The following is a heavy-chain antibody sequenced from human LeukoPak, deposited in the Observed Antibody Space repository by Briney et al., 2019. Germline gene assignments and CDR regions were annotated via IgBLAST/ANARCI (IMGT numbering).Heavy chain of an antibody. J-gene: IGHJ4*02. CDR3: ARDPYYDSSGYSYYFDY. V-gene: IGHV1-2*02. CDR2: INPNSGGT. D-gene: IGHD3-22*01. CDR1: GGTFSSYA. Sequence: ASVKVSCKASGGTFSSYAISWVRQAPGQGLEWMGWINPNSGGTNYAQKFQGRVTMTRDTSISTAHMELSRLRSDDTAVYYCARDPYYDSSGYSYYFDYWGQGTLVTVSS.